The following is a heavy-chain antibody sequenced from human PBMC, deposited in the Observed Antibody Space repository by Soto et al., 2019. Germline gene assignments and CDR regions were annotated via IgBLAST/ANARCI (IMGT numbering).Heavy chain of an antibody. Sequence: PGGSLRLSCVVSGFTFSTCWMNWVRQAPGEGLVWVARINRDGTTTTYADSVKGRFTISRDNAKNTLYLQMNSLRAEDTAVYYCAKGSGGNSFNYYYGMDVWGQGTTVTVSS. J-gene: IGHJ6*02. CDR3: AKGSGGNSFNYYYGMDV. D-gene: IGHD2-21*02. CDR1: GFTFSTCW. V-gene: IGHV3-74*03. CDR2: INRDGTTT.